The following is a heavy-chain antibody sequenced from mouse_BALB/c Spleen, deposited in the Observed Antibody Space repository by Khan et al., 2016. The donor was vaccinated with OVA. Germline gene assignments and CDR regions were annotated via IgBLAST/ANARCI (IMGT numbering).Heavy chain of an antibody. CDR3: ARGGFAY. CDR2: ISSVAYSI. V-gene: IGHV5-15*02. J-gene: IGHJ3*01. Sequence: EVELVESGGGLVQPGGSRKLSCAASGFTFIDYGMAWVRQTPGKGPEWIAFISSVAYSIYYADTVTGRFTISRENAKNTLYLEMSSLRSAVPAIYYCARGGFAYWGQGTLVTVSA. CDR1: GFTFIDYG.